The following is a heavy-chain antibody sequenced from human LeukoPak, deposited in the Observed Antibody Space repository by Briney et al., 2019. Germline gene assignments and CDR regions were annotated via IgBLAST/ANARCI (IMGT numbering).Heavy chain of an antibody. J-gene: IGHJ6*02. CDR1: GYTFTS. V-gene: IGHV1-18*01. Sequence: ASVKISCKASGYTFTSFSWVRQAPGQGLEWMGWISANNGNTNYAQKFQDRVTMTTDTSTSTAYMELRSLRSDDTAVYYCARDRSYGDYVGHYGMDVWGQGTTVTVSS. CDR3: ARDRSYGDYVGHYGMDV. CDR2: ISANNGNT. D-gene: IGHD4-17*01.